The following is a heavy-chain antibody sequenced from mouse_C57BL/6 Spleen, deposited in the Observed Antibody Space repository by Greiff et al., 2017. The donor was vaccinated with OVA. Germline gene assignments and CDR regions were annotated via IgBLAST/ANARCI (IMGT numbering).Heavy chain of an antibody. D-gene: IGHD1-1*01. CDR2: ISSGSSTI. J-gene: IGHJ3*01. V-gene: IGHV5-17*01. CDR3: ARPSYGSGPAWFAY. CDR1: GFTFSDYG. Sequence: EVQLQQSGGGLVKPGGSLKLSCAASGFTFSDYGMHWVRQAPEKGLEWVAYISSGSSTIYYADTVKGRFTITRDNAKNTLYRQLTSLRTEDTAMYYCARPSYGSGPAWFAYWGQGTLVTVSA.